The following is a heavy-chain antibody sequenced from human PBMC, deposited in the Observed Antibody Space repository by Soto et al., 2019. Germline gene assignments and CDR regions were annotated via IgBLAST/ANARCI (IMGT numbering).Heavy chain of an antibody. V-gene: IGHV1-2*02. Sequence: ASVKVSCKASGYTFTDYYLHWVRRAPGQGLESMGWINPNTGDTNYAQKFQGRVTMTRDTSISTAYMELSRLRSDDTAVYYCARERYYDILTGSSWFDPWGQGTLVTVSS. J-gene: IGHJ5*02. CDR2: INPNTGDT. CDR3: ARERYYDILTGSSWFDP. D-gene: IGHD3-9*01. CDR1: GYTFTDYY.